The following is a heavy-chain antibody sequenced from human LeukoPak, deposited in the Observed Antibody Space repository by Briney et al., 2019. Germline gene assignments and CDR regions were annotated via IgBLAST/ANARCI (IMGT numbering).Heavy chain of an antibody. D-gene: IGHD6-13*01. CDR2: ISGNGDTT. V-gene: IGHV3-23*01. CDR1: GFTFSSYS. Sequence: PGVSLRLSCAASGFTFSSYSMGWVRQAPGKGPEWVSIISGNGDTTYYVDSVKGRFTISRDNSKNTLYQQMNSLRAEDTALFYCVRIDGGRAAFWGQGTLVTVSS. CDR3: VRIDGGRAAF. J-gene: IGHJ1*01.